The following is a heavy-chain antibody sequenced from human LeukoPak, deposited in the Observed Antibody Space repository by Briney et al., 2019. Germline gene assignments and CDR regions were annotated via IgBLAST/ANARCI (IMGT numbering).Heavy chain of an antibody. V-gene: IGHV4-30-2*01. D-gene: IGHD5-18*01. J-gene: IGHJ4*02. Sequence: PSETLSLTCTVSGVSISSGGYYWSWIRQPPGKGLEWIGYIYHSGSTYYNPSLKSRVTISVDRSKNQFSLKLSSVTAADTAVYYCARDLGPGYSYGFDYWGQGTLVTVSS. CDR3: ARDLGPGYSYGFDY. CDR2: IYHSGST. CDR1: GVSISSGGYY.